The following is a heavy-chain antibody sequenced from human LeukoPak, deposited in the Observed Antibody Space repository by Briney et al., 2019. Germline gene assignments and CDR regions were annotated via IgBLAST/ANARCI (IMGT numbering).Heavy chain of an antibody. CDR1: GFRFDDFA. Sequence: GGSLRLSCAASGFRFDDFAMHWVRQAPGKGLEGVSGITWNGGTIDYADSVKGRFTISRDNAKNSLYLQMNSLRAEDTALYYCATRYASGPIADYWGQGTLVTVSS. J-gene: IGHJ4*02. V-gene: IGHV3-9*01. CDR2: ITWNGGTI. D-gene: IGHD3-10*01. CDR3: ATRYASGPIADY.